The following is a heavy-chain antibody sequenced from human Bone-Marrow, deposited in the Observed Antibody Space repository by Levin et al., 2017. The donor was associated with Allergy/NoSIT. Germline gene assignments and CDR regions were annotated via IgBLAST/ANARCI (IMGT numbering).Heavy chain of an antibody. CDR1: GYSFTSYW. CDR2: IYPGDSDT. D-gene: IGHD1-26*01. V-gene: IGHV5-51*01. CDR3: ARHDLKGVGATTNYYFDY. J-gene: IGHJ4*02. Sequence: LGESLKISCKGSGYSFTSYWIGWVRQMPGKGLEWMGIIYPGDSDTRYSPSFQGQVTISADKSISTAYLQWSSLKASDTAMYYCARHDLKGVGATTNYYFDYWGQGTLVTVSS.